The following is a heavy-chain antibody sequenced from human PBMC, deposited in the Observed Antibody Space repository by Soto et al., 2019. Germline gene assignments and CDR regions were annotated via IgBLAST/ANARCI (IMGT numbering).Heavy chain of an antibody. CDR3: ARVDVDTAMDYYFDY. V-gene: IGHV1-18*01. J-gene: IGHJ4*02. CDR2: ISAYNGNT. D-gene: IGHD5-18*01. CDR1: GYTFTSYG. Sequence: QVQLVQSGAEVKKPGASVKVSCKASGYTFTSYGISWVRQAPGRGLEWMGWISAYNGNTNYAQKHQGRVTMTTDTSTSTAYMELRSLRSDDTAVYYCARVDVDTAMDYYFDYWGQGTLVTVSS.